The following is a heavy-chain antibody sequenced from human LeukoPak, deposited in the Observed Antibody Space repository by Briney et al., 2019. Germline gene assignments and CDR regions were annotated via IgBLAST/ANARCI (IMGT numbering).Heavy chain of an antibody. J-gene: IGHJ3*02. CDR3: TTEDNSPTSIFGVVRLSDVFDI. Sequence: GGSLRLSCAASGFTSTNAWMSWVRQAPGKGLEWVGRIKSKTDGGTTDYAAPVKGRFTISRDDSKNTLYLQMNSLKTEDTAVYYCTTEDNSPTSIFGVVRLSDVFDIWGQGTMVTVSS. CDR1: GFTSTNAW. V-gene: IGHV3-15*01. CDR2: IKSKTDGGTT. D-gene: IGHD3-3*01.